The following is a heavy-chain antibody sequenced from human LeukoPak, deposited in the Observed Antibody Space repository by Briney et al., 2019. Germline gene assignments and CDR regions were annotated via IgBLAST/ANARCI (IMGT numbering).Heavy chain of an antibody. J-gene: IGHJ4*02. CDR2: ISDSGST. D-gene: IGHD3-22*01. Sequence: PSETLSLTCTVSGGSISSYYWSWIRQPPGKGLEWIGYISDSGSTNYNPSLKSRVTISVDTSKNQFSLMLSSVTAADTAVYYCARGYDSSAYYPFNYWGQGTLVTVSS. CDR3: ARGYDSSAYYPFNY. CDR1: GGSISSYY. V-gene: IGHV4-59*01.